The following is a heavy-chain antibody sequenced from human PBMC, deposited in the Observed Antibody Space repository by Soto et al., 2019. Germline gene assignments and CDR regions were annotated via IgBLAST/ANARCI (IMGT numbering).Heavy chain of an antibody. J-gene: IGHJ4*02. V-gene: IGHV3-74*01. D-gene: IGHD3-10*01. CDR3: ARDGNLLLFDY. Sequence: GGSLRLSCAASGFSFSSDVMHWIRQAPGKGLVWVSRISHDGAVITYADSVKGRFTISRDNAENTLYLQMNNLRAEDTATYYCARDGNLLLFDYWGQGS. CDR1: GFSFSSDV. CDR2: ISHDGAVI.